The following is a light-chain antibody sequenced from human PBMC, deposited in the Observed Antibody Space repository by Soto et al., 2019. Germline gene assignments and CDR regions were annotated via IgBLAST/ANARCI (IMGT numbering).Light chain of an antibody. V-gene: IGKV3-20*01. CDR1: PSVRYNY. J-gene: IGKJ5*01. CDR2: AAS. CDR3: QQYGDSPIT. Sequence: EIVLTQSPGTLSLSPGERATLSCRASPSVRYNYLAWYQQKPGQAPRLLIYAASSRATGIPDRFSGSGSGTDFTLTISRLEPEDFAVYCCQQYGDSPITFGQGTRLEIK.